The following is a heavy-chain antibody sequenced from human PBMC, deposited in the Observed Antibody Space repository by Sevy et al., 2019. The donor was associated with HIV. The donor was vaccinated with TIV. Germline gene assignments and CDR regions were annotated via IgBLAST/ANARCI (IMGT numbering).Heavy chain of an antibody. J-gene: IGHJ4*02. Sequence: GGSLRLSCAASGFTFSSYSMNWVRQAPGKGLEWVSYISCSSSTIYYADSVKGRFTISRDNAKNSLYLQMNSLRDEDTAVYYCARDRGCGGDDRGVYYFDYWGQGTLVTVSS. CDR1: GFTFSSYS. CDR3: ARDRGCGGDDRGVYYFDY. D-gene: IGHD2-21*02. CDR2: ISCSSSTI. V-gene: IGHV3-48*02.